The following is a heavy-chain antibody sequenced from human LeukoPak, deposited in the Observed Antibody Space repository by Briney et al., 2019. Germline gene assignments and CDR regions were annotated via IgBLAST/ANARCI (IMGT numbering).Heavy chain of an antibody. J-gene: IGHJ4*02. Sequence: GASVKVSCKASGYTFTGYYMHWVRQAPGQGREWMGRINPNSGGTNYAQKFQGRVNMTRDTSISTAYVELSSLRSDDTAVYFCATRGGKITGTTNYWGQGTLVTVSS. CDR2: INPNSGGT. D-gene: IGHD1-20*01. CDR1: GYTFTGYY. V-gene: IGHV1-2*06. CDR3: ATRGGKITGTTNY.